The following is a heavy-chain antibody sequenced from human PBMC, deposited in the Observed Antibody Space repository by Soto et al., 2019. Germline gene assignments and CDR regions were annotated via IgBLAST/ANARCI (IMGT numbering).Heavy chain of an antibody. CDR3: AKAPKERFLEWLPLMDV. Sequence: PGESLKISCAASGFTFSSYGMHWVRQAPGKGLEWVAVISYDGSNKYYADSVKGRFTISRDNSKNTLYLQMNSLRAEDTAVYYCAKAPKERFLEWLPLMDVWGQGTTVTVSS. CDR2: ISYDGSNK. J-gene: IGHJ6*02. V-gene: IGHV3-30*18. CDR1: GFTFSSYG. D-gene: IGHD3-3*01.